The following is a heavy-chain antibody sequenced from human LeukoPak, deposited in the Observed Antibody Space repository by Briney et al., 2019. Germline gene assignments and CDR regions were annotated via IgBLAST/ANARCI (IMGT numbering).Heavy chain of an antibody. Sequence: PGGSLRLSCAASGFTVSSNYMSWVRQAPGKGLEWVSVIYSGGSTYYADSVKGRFTISRDNSKNTLYLQMNSLRAEDTAVYYCASKIYYYDSSGYREIDYWGQGTLVTVSS. CDR1: GFTVSSNY. J-gene: IGHJ4*02. CDR2: IYSGGST. D-gene: IGHD3-22*01. V-gene: IGHV3-53*01. CDR3: ASKIYYYDSSGYREIDY.